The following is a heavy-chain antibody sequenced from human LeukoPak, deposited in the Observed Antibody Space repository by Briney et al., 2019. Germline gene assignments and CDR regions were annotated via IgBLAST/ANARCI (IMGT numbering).Heavy chain of an antibody. CDR3: ATGYCSSTSCYSYDAFDI. J-gene: IGHJ3*02. CDR2: IIPIFGTA. D-gene: IGHD2-2*02. Sequence: SVKVSCKASGGTFSSYAISWVRQAPGQGLEWMGGIIPIFGTANYAQKFQGRVTITADESTSTAYMELSSLRSEDTAVYYAATGYCSSTSCYSYDAFDIWGQGTMVTVSS. V-gene: IGHV1-69*13. CDR1: GGTFSSYA.